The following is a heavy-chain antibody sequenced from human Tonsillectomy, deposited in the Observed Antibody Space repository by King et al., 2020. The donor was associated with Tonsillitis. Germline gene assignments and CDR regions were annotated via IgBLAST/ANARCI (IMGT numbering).Heavy chain of an antibody. V-gene: IGHV4-4*07. CDR2: IYTSGST. D-gene: IGHD1-26*01. Sequence: QLQESGPGLVKPSETLSLTCTVSGGSISSYYWSWIRQPAGKGLEWIGRIYTSGSTNYNPSLKSRVTMSVDTSKNQFSLKLSSVTAADTAVYYCARDRVGATIFDDAFDIWGQGTMVTVSS. CDR1: GGSISSYY. CDR3: ARDRVGATIFDDAFDI. J-gene: IGHJ3*02.